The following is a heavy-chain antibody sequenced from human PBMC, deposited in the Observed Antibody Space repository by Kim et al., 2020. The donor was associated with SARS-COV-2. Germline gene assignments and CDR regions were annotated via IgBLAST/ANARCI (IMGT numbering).Heavy chain of an antibody. V-gene: IGHV4-31*03. CDR3: ARDRNRRDGQQTGFDP. J-gene: IGHJ5*02. CDR1: GGSISSGGYY. Sequence: SETLSLTCTVSGGSISSGGYYWSWIRQHPGKGLEWIGYIYYSGSTYYNPSLKSRVTISVDTSKNQFSLKLSSVTAADTAVYYCARDRNRRDGQQTGFDPWGQGTLVTVSS. CDR2: IYYSGST.